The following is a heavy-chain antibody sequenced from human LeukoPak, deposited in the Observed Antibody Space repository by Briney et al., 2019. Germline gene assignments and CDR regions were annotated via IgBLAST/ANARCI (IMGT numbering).Heavy chain of an antibody. D-gene: IGHD2-2*01. CDR3: ARDYDCSSTSCYPYYYYYMDV. J-gene: IGHJ6*03. CDR2: IYTSGST. CDR1: GGSISSGSYY. V-gene: IGHV4-61*02. Sequence: SETLSLTCTVSGGSISSGSYYWSWIRQPAGKGLEWIGRIYTSGSTNYNPSLKSRVTISVDTSKNQFSLKLSSVTAADTAVYYCARDYDCSSTSCYPYYYYYMDVWGKGTTVTVSS.